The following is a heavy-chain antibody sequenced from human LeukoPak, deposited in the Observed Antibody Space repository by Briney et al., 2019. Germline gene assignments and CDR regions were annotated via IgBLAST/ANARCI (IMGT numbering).Heavy chain of an antibody. Sequence: GASVKVSCKASGYTFTSYGISWVRQAPGQGLEWMGWISAYNGNTNYAQKLQGRVTMTTDTSTSTAYMELRSLRSDDTAVYYCARMTAMVTSYSLTYYDILTGYYPDYWGQGTLVTVSS. CDR2: ISAYNGNT. CDR3: ARMTAMVTSYSLTYYDILTGYYPDY. D-gene: IGHD3-9*01. V-gene: IGHV1-18*01. CDR1: GYTFTSYG. J-gene: IGHJ4*02.